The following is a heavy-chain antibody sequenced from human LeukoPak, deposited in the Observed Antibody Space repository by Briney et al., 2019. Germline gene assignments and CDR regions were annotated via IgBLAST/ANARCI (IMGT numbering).Heavy chain of an antibody. D-gene: IGHD3-10*01. V-gene: IGHV3-30*18. CDR2: ISYDGSNK. CDR3: AKDGYYGSGSYRPYYYMDV. J-gene: IGHJ6*03. CDR1: GFTFSTYG. Sequence: GGSLRLSCAASGFTFSTYGMHWVRQAPGKGLEWVAVISYDGSNKYYADSVKGRFTISKDDSKNTLFLQMSSLRVEDRAVYYCAKDGYYGSGSYRPYYYMDVWGKGTTVTVSS.